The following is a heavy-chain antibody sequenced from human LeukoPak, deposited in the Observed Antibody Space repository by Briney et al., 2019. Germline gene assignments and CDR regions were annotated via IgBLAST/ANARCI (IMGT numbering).Heavy chain of an antibody. CDR1: GGSFSGYY. D-gene: IGHD4/OR15-4a*01. Sequence: PSETLSLTCAVYGGSFSGYYWSWIRQPPGKGLEWIGEINHSGGTNYNPSLKSRVTISVDTSKNQFSLKLSSVTAADTAVYYCARGRGATDYWGQGTLVTVSS. CDR2: INHSGGT. V-gene: IGHV4-34*01. J-gene: IGHJ4*02. CDR3: ARGRGATDY.